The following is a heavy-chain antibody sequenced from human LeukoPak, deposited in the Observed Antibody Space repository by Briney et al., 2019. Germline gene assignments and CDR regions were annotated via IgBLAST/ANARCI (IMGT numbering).Heavy chain of an antibody. J-gene: IGHJ6*03. Sequence: ASVKVSCKASGYTFTSYYMHWVRQAPGQGLEWMGIINPSGGSTSYAQKFQGRVTITRNTSISTAYMELSSLRSEDTAVYYCARGNPSSGWYGPYYYYYMDVWGKGTTVTVSS. CDR3: ARGNPSSGWYGPYYYYYMDV. CDR1: GYTFTSYY. V-gene: IGHV1-46*01. CDR2: INPSGGST. D-gene: IGHD6-19*01.